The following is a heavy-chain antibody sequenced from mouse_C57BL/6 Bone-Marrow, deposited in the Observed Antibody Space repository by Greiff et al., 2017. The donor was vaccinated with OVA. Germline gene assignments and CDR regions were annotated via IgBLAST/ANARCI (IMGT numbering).Heavy chain of an antibody. CDR3: ARDGSSRRHYFDY. J-gene: IGHJ2*01. Sequence: VQLQESGAELARPGASVKLSCKASGYTFTSYGISWVKQRTGQGLEWIGEIYPRSGNTYYNEKFKGKATLTADKSSSTAYMELRSLTSEDSAVYFCARDGSSRRHYFDYWGQGTTRTVSS. D-gene: IGHD1-1*01. CDR1: GYTFTSYG. CDR2: IYPRSGNT. V-gene: IGHV1-81*01.